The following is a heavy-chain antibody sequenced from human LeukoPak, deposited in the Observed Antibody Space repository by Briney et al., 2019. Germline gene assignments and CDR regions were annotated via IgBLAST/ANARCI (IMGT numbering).Heavy chain of an antibody. CDR3: ARGPLNYYDSSGYPIGRYFDY. Sequence: SSETLSLTCTVSGGSISSYYWSWIRQPPGKGLEWIGYIYYSGSTNYNPSLKGRVTISVDTSKNQFSLELSSVTAADTAVYYCARGPLNYYDSSGYPIGRYFDYWGQGTLVTVSS. D-gene: IGHD3-22*01. CDR1: GGSISSYY. CDR2: IYYSGST. V-gene: IGHV4-59*01. J-gene: IGHJ4*02.